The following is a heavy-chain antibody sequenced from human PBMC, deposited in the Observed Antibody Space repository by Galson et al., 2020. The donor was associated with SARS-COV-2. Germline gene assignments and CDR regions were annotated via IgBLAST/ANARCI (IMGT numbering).Heavy chain of an antibody. CDR2: IRCDGIIT. V-gene: IGHV3-23*01. J-gene: IGHJ4*02. D-gene: IGHD6-19*01. CDR1: GFTFHSHA. CDR3: ARDPNDYRSVTQGAPSED. Sequence: GESLKLSCAASGFTFHSHAMSWVRPAPGKGLELVAGIRCDGIITYLPDPVKGRFTIFRDNSKNTLYLHMNSLGVEDTAVYYCARDPNDYRSVTQGAPSEDWGQGILFIVCS.